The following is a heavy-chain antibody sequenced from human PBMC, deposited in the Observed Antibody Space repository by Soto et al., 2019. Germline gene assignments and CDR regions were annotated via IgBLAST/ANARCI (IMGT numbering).Heavy chain of an antibody. CDR2: IYYSGST. Sequence: QVQLQESGPGLVKPSQTLSLTCTVSGGSISSGGYYWSWIRQHPGKGLEWIGYIYYSGSTYYNPSLNSRVTISVDTSKNQFSLKLSSVTAADTAVYYCARQEGGNTSYNWFDPWGQGTLVTVSS. D-gene: IGHD2-15*01. J-gene: IGHJ5*02. V-gene: IGHV4-31*03. CDR3: ARQEGGNTSYNWFDP. CDR1: GGSISSGGYY.